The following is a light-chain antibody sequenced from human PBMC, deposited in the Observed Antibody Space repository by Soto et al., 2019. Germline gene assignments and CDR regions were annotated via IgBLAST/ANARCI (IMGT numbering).Light chain of an antibody. CDR2: EGS. V-gene: IGLV2-23*01. Sequence: QSGLTQPASVSGSPGQSITISCTGTSSDVGSYNLVSWYQQHPGKAPKLMIYEGSKRPSGVSNRFSGSKSGNTASLTISGLQAEDEADYYCCSNAGSSRYVFGTGTKVTVL. CDR1: SSDVGSYNL. CDR3: CSNAGSSRYV. J-gene: IGLJ1*01.